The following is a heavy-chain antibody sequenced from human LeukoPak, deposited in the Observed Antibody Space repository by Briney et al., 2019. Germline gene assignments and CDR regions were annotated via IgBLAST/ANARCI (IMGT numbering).Heavy chain of an antibody. Sequence: GGSLRLSCTASGFNFDDYAMHWVRQAPGKGLEWVSLISWDGGTTYYADSVKGRFTISRDNSKNTLYLQMNSLRVEDTAVYYCAKASGGGGYNWFDPWGQGTLVTVSS. V-gene: IGHV3-43D*03. CDR3: AKASGGGGYNWFDP. J-gene: IGHJ5*02. CDR1: GFNFDDYA. CDR2: ISWDGGTT.